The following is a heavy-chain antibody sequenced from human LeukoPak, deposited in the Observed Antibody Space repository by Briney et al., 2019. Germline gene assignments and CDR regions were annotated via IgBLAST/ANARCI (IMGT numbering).Heavy chain of an antibody. CDR3: ARDRPHDAFDI. J-gene: IGHJ3*02. Sequence: PSETLSLTCTVSGGSISSGGYYWSWLRPHPGQGLEWIGYIYYSGSTYYNPSLKSRVTISVDTSKNQFSLKLSSVTAADTAVYYCARDRPHDAFDIWGQGTMGTVS. V-gene: IGHV4-31*03. CDR2: IYYSGST. CDR1: GGSISSGGYY.